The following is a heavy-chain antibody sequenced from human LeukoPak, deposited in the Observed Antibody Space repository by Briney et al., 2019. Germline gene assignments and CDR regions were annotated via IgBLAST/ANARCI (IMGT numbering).Heavy chain of an antibody. CDR2: IYHSGST. D-gene: IGHD3-22*01. CDR3: ARGRDDYDGSGFPLMLY. Sequence: SETLSLTCAVSGGSISSSNWWSWVRQPPGKGLEWIGEIYHSGSTNYNPSLKNRVTISVDKSKNQFSLKLSSVTAADTAVYYCARGRDDYDGSGFPLMLYWGQGTLVAVSS. CDR1: GGSISSSNW. V-gene: IGHV4-4*02. J-gene: IGHJ4*02.